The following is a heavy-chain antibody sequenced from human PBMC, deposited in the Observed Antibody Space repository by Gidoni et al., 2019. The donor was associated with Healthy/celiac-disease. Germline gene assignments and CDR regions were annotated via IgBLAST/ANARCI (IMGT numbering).Heavy chain of an antibody. Sequence: QVQLQQWGAGLLTPSETLSLTCAVYGGSFSGYYWRWIRQPPGKGLEWIGEINHSGSTNYNPSLKSRVTISVDTSKNQFSLKLSSVTAADTAVYYCAREGGLNDFWSGYYTFGWFDPWGQGTLVTVSS. CDR3: AREGGLNDFWSGYYTFGWFDP. CDR1: GGSFSGYY. D-gene: IGHD3-3*01. V-gene: IGHV4-34*01. J-gene: IGHJ5*02. CDR2: INHSGST.